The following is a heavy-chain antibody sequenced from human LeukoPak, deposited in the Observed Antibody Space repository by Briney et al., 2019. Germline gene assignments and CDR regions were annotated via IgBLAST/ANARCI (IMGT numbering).Heavy chain of an antibody. J-gene: IGHJ4*02. V-gene: IGHV4-39*01. D-gene: IGHD4-17*01. Sequence: PSETLSLTCTVSGDSIDKRTYYWGWIRQPPGKGLEWIGSIYYTGSTYYNPSLKSRVTVSVDTSKNQFSLQLSSVTAADTAVYYCARSSTTMTTGAYWGPGTLVTVSS. CDR3: ARSSTTMTTGAY. CDR2: IYYTGST. CDR1: GDSIDKRTYY.